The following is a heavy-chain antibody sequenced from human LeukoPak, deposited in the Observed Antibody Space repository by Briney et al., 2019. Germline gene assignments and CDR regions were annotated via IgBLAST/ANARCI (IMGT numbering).Heavy chain of an antibody. Sequence: GGSLRLSCIASGIIFSNFEMNWVRQAPGKGLQWLAYINSGATSEYYADSVKGRVTISRDNAKNSLYLQMNSLRVQDTAIYYCARVVCTGGSCFQNDYWGQGTLVTVSS. CDR3: ARVVCTGGSCFQNDY. CDR2: INSGATSE. J-gene: IGHJ4*02. D-gene: IGHD2-15*01. V-gene: IGHV3-48*03. CDR1: GIIFSNFE.